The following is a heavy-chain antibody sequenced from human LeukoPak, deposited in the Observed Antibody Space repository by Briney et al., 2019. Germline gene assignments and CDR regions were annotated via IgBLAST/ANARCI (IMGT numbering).Heavy chain of an antibody. D-gene: IGHD3-10*01. V-gene: IGHV3-7*03. Sequence: GGSLRLSCAASGFIFNTLWMNWVRLTPGKGLEWVAKINQDGSDMYYVDSVKGRFFVSRDNARNLVYLQMKSLRVDDTAVYYCARDFPGIGRGTFDFWGQGTIIIVSS. CDR1: GFIFNTLW. J-gene: IGHJ3*01. CDR3: ARDFPGIGRGTFDF. CDR2: INQDGSDM.